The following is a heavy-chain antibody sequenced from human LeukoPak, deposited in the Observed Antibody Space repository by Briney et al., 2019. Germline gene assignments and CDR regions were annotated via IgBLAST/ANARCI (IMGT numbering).Heavy chain of an antibody. V-gene: IGHV1-2*02. D-gene: IGHD3-10*01. CDR1: GYTFTGYY. J-gene: IGHJ3*02. Sequence: ASVKVSCKASGYTFTGYYMHRVRQAPGQGLEWMGWINPNSGGTNYAQKFQGRVTMTRDTSISTAYMELSRLRSDDTAVYYCARGVRLGQDRQNDAFDIWGQGTMVTVSS. CDR3: ARGVRLGQDRQNDAFDI. CDR2: INPNSGGT.